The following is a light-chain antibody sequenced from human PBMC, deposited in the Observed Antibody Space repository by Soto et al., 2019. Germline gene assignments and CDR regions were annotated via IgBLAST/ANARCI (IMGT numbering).Light chain of an antibody. CDR2: GAS. CDR3: QQYSNWPPT. V-gene: IGKV3-15*01. CDR1: QSVSSN. J-gene: IGKJ1*01. Sequence: EMLMTQSPVTLSGSPGERVTLSCRASQSVSSNLAWYQQKPGQPPRLLIYGASTRATAIPDRFGGSGSGTEFTLTISSLQSEDFALYYCQQYSNWPPTFDQGTKVEI.